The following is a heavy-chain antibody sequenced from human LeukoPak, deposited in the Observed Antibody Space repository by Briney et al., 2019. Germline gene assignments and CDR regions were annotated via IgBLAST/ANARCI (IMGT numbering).Heavy chain of an antibody. D-gene: IGHD6-13*01. J-gene: IGHJ4*02. CDR1: GFTFSSYG. CDR2: ISSSGDST. V-gene: IGHV3-23*01. CDR3: AKDKQQLAYFDY. Sequence: PGGSLRLSCAASGFTFSSYGMHWVRQAPGKGLEWVSGISSSGDSTFYADSVKGRFTISRDNSKNTLYLQMNSLRAEDTAVYYCAKDKQQLAYFDYWGQGTLVTVSS.